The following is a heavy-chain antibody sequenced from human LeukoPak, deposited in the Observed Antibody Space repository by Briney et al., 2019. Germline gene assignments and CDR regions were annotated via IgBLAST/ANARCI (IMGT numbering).Heavy chain of an antibody. D-gene: IGHD3-10*01. CDR3: ARVWGGLWFGESYYYYYGMDV. CDR2: INRSGST. Sequence: SETLSLTCAVYGGSFSGYYWSWIRQPTGKGLEWIGEINRSGSTNYNPSLKSRVTISVDTSKNQFSLKLSSVTAADTAVYYCARVWGGLWFGESYYYYYGMDVWGQGTTVTVSS. V-gene: IGHV4-34*01. CDR1: GGSFSGYY. J-gene: IGHJ6*02.